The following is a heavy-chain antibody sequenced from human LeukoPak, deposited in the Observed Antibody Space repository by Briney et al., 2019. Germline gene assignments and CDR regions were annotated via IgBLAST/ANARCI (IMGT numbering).Heavy chain of an antibody. Sequence: GGSLRLSCAASGLTFSSYAISWVRQAPGKGLECVSAISGSGGSAYYADSVKGRFTISRDNSKNTLYLQMNSLRAEDTAVYYCAKPPDSSGYLGYFDYWGQGTLVTVSS. CDR3: AKPPDSSGYLGYFDY. CDR1: GLTFSSYA. V-gene: IGHV3-23*01. CDR2: ISGSGGSA. D-gene: IGHD3-22*01. J-gene: IGHJ4*02.